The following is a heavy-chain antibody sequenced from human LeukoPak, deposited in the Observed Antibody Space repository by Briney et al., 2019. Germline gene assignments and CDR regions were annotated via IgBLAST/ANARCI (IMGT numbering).Heavy chain of an antibody. V-gene: IGHV4-4*07. D-gene: IGHD2-15*01. Sequence: SSETLSLTCTVSGGSIRSYYWSWIRQPARKGLEWIGRIHSSGSTNYNPSLKTRVTMSVDTSKNQFSLKLSSVTAADTAVYYCAREFSGQDCSGGSCQDYWGQGTLVTVSS. CDR2: IHSSGST. CDR3: AREFSGQDCSGGSCQDY. J-gene: IGHJ4*02. CDR1: GGSIRSYY.